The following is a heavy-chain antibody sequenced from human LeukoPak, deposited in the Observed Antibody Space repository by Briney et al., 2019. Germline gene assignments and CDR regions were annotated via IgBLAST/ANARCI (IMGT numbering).Heavy chain of an antibody. CDR3: ARDSEYQLLVDY. V-gene: IGHV3-21*01. CDR1: GFPFSSYS. Sequence: PGGSLRLSCAASGFPFSSYSMNWGRQAPGKGLEGGSSISISSNYIYYADSVKRRFTISRDNAKNSLYLQMNSMRAEDTAVYYCARDSEYQLLVDYWGQGTLVTVSS. D-gene: IGHD2-2*01. J-gene: IGHJ4*02. CDR2: ISISSNYI.